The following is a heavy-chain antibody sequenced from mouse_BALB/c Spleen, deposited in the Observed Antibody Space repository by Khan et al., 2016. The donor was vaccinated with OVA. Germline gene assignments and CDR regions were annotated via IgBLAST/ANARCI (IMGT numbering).Heavy chain of an antibody. CDR2: FSTYYGAS. CDR1: GYLFTDFS. J-gene: IGHJ3*01. CDR3: ASGSDNYLLDY. Sequence: QVQLHQSGAELVRPAVSVTISCKGSGYLFTDFSMQWVKRSHARNKVWIRVFSTYYGASIYNQKFKGKATLTVDKSTSPAFMALARLTSEDSAIYSSASGSDNYLLDYWGQGTLVTVSA. V-gene: IGHV1S137*01. D-gene: IGHD1-3*01.